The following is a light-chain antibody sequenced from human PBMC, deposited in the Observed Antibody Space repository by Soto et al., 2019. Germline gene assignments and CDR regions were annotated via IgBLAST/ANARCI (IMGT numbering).Light chain of an antibody. CDR3: QQYDRRPPT. CDR2: DVS. J-gene: IGKJ2*01. CDR1: QDITMY. Sequence: DIQMTQSPSSLSASVGDRVTITCQASQDITMYLNWYQHKAGKAPNLLIHDVSTLETGVPARFSGRGSETIFPLTVINLQPYYVATYYYQQYDRRPPTFGQGTKVEIK. V-gene: IGKV1-33*01.